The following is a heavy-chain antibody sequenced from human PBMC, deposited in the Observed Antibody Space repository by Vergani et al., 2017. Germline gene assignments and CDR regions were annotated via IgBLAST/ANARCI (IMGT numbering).Heavy chain of an antibody. Sequence: EVQLVESGGGLVKPGGSLRLSCAASGFTFSSYSMSWVRQAPGKGLEWVSSISSSSSYIYYADSVKGRFTISRDNAKNSLYLQMNSLRAEDTAVYYCARDTRIAARRDFDYWGQGTLVTVSS. CDR3: ARDTRIAARRDFDY. CDR2: ISSSSSYI. J-gene: IGHJ4*02. D-gene: IGHD6-6*01. CDR1: GFTFSSYS. V-gene: IGHV3-21*01.